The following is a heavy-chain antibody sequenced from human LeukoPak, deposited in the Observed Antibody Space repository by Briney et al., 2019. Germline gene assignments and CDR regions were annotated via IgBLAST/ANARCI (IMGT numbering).Heavy chain of an antibody. J-gene: IGHJ6*02. CDR3: ARDGSGWSRDV. CDR2: IDSDGSST. CDR1: GFTFSSYW. Sequence: PGGSLRLSCAASGFTFSSYWMHWVRQAPGKGLVWVSRIDSDGSSTIYADSAKGRFTISRDNSKNSLYLQMNSLTAEDTALYYCARDGSGWSRDVWGQGTTVTVSS. D-gene: IGHD6-19*01. V-gene: IGHV3-74*01.